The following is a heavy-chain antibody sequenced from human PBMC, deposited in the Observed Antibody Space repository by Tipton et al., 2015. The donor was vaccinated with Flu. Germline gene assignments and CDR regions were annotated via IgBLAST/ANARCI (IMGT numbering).Heavy chain of an antibody. CDR1: GYTFSNYG. V-gene: IGHV1-18*01. D-gene: IGHD1-26*01. J-gene: IGHJ6*02. CDR3: ARDRGGYNIHLEYHYYYGKGV. Sequence: QLVQSGVEVEKPGASVKVSCKASGYTFSNYGVTWIRQAPGQGLEWMGWISGYNGDTNYAEKLQGRVTMTTDTSTNTAYMELRSLKSDDTATYYCARDRGGYNIHLEYHYYYGKGVWGQGTTVTVSS. CDR2: ISGYNGDT.